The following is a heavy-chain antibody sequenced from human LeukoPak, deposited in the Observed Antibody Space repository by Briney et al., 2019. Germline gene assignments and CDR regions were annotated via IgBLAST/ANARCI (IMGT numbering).Heavy chain of an antibody. D-gene: IGHD3-22*01. CDR1: GFTFSSYA. CDR2: ISGSGDNT. Sequence: GGSLRLSCAASGFTFSSYAMSWVRQAPGKGLEWVPGISGSGDNTYYADSVKGRFTISRDNSKNTLYVQVNSLGTEDTAAYYCAKGSCYDSSGSFYFDYWGQGTLVTVSS. J-gene: IGHJ4*02. V-gene: IGHV3-23*01. CDR3: AKGSCYDSSGSFYFDY.